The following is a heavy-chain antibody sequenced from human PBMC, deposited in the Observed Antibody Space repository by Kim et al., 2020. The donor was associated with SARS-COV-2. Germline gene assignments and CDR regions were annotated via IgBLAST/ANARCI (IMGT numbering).Heavy chain of an antibody. CDR2: SRTI. J-gene: IGHJ4*02. Sequence: SRTINYADSVKGRFTISRDNANNLLFLQMHSLRTDDTAMYYCANDISLDNWGQGTRVTISS. D-gene: IGHD3-22*01. V-gene: IGHV3-48*04. CDR3: ANDISLDN.